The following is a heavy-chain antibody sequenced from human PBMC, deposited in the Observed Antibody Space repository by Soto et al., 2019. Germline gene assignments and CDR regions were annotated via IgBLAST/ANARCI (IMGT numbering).Heavy chain of an antibody. D-gene: IGHD1-26*01. CDR2: SYYSGST. J-gene: IGHJ4*02. CDR1: GASIRNYY. CDR3: ARDQNGSPHFDY. V-gene: IGHV4-59*01. Sequence: QVHLQESGPGLVKPSETLSLTCTVSGASIRNYYWSWIRQPPGKGLEWIGFSYYSGSTNYNPSLNSRVTMSVDTSKNQFSLKLTSVTAADTAVYYWARDQNGSPHFDYWGQGILVTVSS.